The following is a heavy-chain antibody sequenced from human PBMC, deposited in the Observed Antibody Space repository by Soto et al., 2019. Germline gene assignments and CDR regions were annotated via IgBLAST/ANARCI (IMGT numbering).Heavy chain of an antibody. J-gene: IGHJ4*02. V-gene: IGHV4-31*03. Sequence: PSETLSLTCTVSGGSISSGGYYWSWIRQHPGKGLEWIGYIYYSGSTYYNPSLKSRVTISVDTSKNQFSLKLSSVTAADTAVYYCARARYYDFWSGYYTGYYFDYWGQGTLVTVSS. CDR1: GGSISSGGYY. D-gene: IGHD3-3*01. CDR2: IYYSGST. CDR3: ARARYYDFWSGYYTGYYFDY.